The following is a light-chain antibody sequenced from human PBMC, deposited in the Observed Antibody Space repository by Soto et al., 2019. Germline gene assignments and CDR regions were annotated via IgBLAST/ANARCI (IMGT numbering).Light chain of an antibody. CDR1: QIFRGL. CDR2: GVS. CDR3: QQYDNSPIT. V-gene: IGKV3D-15*02. J-gene: IGKJ5*01. Sequence: PGERAPLSSRASQIFRGLLAWYQQKPGQAPRLLIYGVSTRATGVPARFSGSGSETDFSLTISSLQIEDFALYYCQQYDNSPITFGQGTRLEIK.